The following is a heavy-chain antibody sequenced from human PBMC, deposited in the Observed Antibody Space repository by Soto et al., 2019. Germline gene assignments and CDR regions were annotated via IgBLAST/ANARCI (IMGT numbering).Heavy chain of an antibody. CDR1: GGSVSSSTYY. J-gene: IGHJ4*02. CDR2: MYYGGST. D-gene: IGHD5-12*01. CDR3: AREGKYSDFGWVDY. V-gene: IGHV4-61*01. Sequence: SETLSLTCTVSGGSVSSSTYYWTWIRQPPGKGLEWIGFMYYGGSTNYNPSLMSRVSISVDTSKNQFSLNLKSVTAADTAIYYCAREGKYSDFGWVDYWGPRTLVTVSS.